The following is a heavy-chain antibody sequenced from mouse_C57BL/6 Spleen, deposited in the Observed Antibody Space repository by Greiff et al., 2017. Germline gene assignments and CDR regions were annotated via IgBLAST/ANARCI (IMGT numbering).Heavy chain of an antibody. CDR1: GFTFSDYG. J-gene: IGHJ4*01. CDR3: ARSPSPYAMDY. V-gene: IGHV5-17*01. Sequence: EVQLQESGGGLVKPGGSLKLSCAASGFTFSDYGMHWVRQAPVHGLEWVASIGSGSSTIASADTVKGRFTLSRDNAKNTLFLQMTSLRSEDTAMYYCARSPSPYAMDYWGQGTSVTVSS. CDR2: IGSGSSTI.